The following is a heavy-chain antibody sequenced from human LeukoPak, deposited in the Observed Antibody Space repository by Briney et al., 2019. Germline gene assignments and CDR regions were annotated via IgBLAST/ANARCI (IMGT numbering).Heavy chain of an antibody. J-gene: IGHJ4*02. D-gene: IGHD2-15*01. V-gene: IGHV3-23*01. CDR2: TSSSDAGT. CDR1: GFTLSTYA. Sequence: GGSLRLSCAASGFTLSTYAMSWVRQTPGKGLEWVAATSSSDAGTYHADSVRGRFTISRDNSRNTMYLQMNSLRVEDAAVYYCAKAPVTSCRGAFCYPFDSWGQGTLVTVSS. CDR3: AKAPVTSCRGAFCYPFDS.